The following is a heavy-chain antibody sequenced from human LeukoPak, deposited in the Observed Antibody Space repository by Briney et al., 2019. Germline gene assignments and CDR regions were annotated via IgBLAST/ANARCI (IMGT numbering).Heavy chain of an antibody. Sequence: GGSLRLSCAASGFTFSSYGMNWVRQAPGKGLEWVSGISGSGDSTYYADSVRGRSTISRDNSKNTLYLQMNSLRAEDTALYYCAKSKPSYYGSGSYYKNPFDGWGQGTLVTVSS. D-gene: IGHD3-10*01. J-gene: IGHJ4*02. CDR1: GFTFSSYG. CDR3: AKSKPSYYGSGSYYKNPFDG. CDR2: ISGSGDST. V-gene: IGHV3-23*01.